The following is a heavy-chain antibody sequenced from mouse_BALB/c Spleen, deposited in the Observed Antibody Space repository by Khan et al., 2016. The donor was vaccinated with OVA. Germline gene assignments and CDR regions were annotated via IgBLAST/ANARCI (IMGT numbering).Heavy chain of an antibody. D-gene: IGHD1-1*01. Sequence: EVQLQESGPGLVKPSQSLSLTCTVSGYSITSDYAWNWIRQFPGNKLEWMGYISYSGRTSYNPSLKSRISITRDTSKNQFFLQLNSVTTEDTATYYCASWVTINTVVATDFDYWGQGTTLTVSS. V-gene: IGHV3-2*02. CDR3: ASWVTINTVVATDFDY. CDR2: ISYSGRT. J-gene: IGHJ2*01. CDR1: GYSITSDYA.